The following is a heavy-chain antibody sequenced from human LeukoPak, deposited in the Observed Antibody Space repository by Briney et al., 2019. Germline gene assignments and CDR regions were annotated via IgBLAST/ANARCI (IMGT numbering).Heavy chain of an antibody. Sequence: GGSLKLSCAASGFTFSGSAMHWVRQASGKGLEWVGRIRSKANSYATAYAASVKGRFTISRDDSKNPAYLQMNSLKTEDTAVYYCTRPPYYYDSSGYSNWFDPWGQGTLVTVSS. CDR3: TRPPYYYDSSGYSNWFDP. D-gene: IGHD3-22*01. J-gene: IGHJ5*02. CDR2: IRSKANSYAT. V-gene: IGHV3-73*01. CDR1: GFTFSGSA.